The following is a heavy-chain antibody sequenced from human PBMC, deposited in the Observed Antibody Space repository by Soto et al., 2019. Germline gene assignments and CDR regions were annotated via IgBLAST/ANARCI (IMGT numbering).Heavy chain of an antibody. D-gene: IGHD1-1*01. CDR2: IKSKTDGETR. Sequence: EVQLVESGGDLVKPGGSLRLSCAGSGFTFSNAWMNWVRQAPGKGLEWVGRIKSKTDGETRDYAAPVKGRFTILRDDSKNMVYLHVTSLKSEDVVVFSCTSVNYFSDLWVFDYWGQGNMVTVYS. J-gene: IGHJ4*02. V-gene: IGHV3-15*07. CDR3: TSVNYFSDLWVFDY. CDR1: GFTFSNAW.